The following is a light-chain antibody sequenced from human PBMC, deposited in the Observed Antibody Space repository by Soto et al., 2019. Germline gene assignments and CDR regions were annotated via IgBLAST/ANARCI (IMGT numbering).Light chain of an antibody. V-gene: IGLV1-40*01. Sequence: QSVLTQPPSVSGAPGQRVTISCTGSSSNIGAGYDVHWYQQLPGTAPKLLIYGNSNRPSGVPDRLSGSKSGTSASLAITGLQAEDEADYYCSSYTGGNPSYVFGTGTKLTVL. CDR1: SSNIGAGYD. J-gene: IGLJ1*01. CDR3: SSYTGGNPSYV. CDR2: GNS.